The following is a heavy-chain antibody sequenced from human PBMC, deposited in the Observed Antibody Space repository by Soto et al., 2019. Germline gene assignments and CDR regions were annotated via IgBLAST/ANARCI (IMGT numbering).Heavy chain of an antibody. CDR1: GGSISSGGYY. CDR3: ARDGGPYSGLEDYGMDV. Sequence: QVQLQESGPGLVKPSQTLSLTCTVSGGSISSGGYYWSWIRQHPGKGLEWIGYIYYSGSTYYNPSPKSRVTISVDTSKNQFSLKLSSVTAADTAVYYCARDGGPYSGLEDYGMDVWGQGTTVTVSS. J-gene: IGHJ6*02. V-gene: IGHV4-31*03. CDR2: IYYSGST. D-gene: IGHD5-12*01.